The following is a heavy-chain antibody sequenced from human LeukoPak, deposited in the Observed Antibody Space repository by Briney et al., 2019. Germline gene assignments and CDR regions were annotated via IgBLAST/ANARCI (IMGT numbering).Heavy chain of an antibody. CDR1: GGTFSSCA. D-gene: IGHD1-26*01. CDR3: ARGSVIVGATTFDY. J-gene: IGHJ4*02. V-gene: IGHV1-69*04. Sequence: SVKVSCKASGGTFSSCAISWVRQAPGQGLEWMGRIIPIFGIANYAQKFQGRVTITADKSTSTAYMELSSLRSEDTAVYYCARGSVIVGATTFDYWGQGTLVTVSS. CDR2: IIPIFGIA.